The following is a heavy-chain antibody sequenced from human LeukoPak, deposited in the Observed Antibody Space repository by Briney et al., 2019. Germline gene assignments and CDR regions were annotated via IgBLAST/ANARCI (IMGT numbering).Heavy chain of an antibody. Sequence: GASVKVSCKVSGSTFTAHYIHWVRQAPGLGPEWMGWLNSNSGGTNYAPKFHGRVTLTRDKSIGTAYMELTSLRSDDTAVYCCATVGRETAVVGPGALFTSWGQGTLVTVSS. D-gene: IGHD6-19*01. CDR3: ATVGRETAVVGPGALFTS. V-gene: IGHV1-2*02. CDR1: GSTFTAHY. J-gene: IGHJ5*02. CDR2: LNSNSGGT.